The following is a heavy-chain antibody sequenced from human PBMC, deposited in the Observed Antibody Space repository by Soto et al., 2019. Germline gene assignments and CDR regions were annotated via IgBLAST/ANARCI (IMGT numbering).Heavy chain of an antibody. CDR3: ARQRYFDWTPMDV. Sequence: PSETLSLTCTVCGGCISSYYWSWIWQHPGKGLEWIGYIYYSGSTNYNPSLKSRVTISVDTSKNQFSLKLSSVTAADTAVYYCARQRYFDWTPMDVWGQGTTVTVSS. CDR2: IYYSGST. D-gene: IGHD3-9*01. V-gene: IGHV4-59*08. CDR1: GGCISSYY. J-gene: IGHJ6*02.